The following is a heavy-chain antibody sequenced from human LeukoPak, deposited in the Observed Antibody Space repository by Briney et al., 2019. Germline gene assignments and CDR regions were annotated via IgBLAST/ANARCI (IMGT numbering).Heavy chain of an antibody. Sequence: GGSLRLSCAASGFTFSNAWMSWVRQAPGKGLEWVGRTKSKTDGGTTDYAAPVKGRFTISRDDSKNTLYLQMNSLKTEDTAVYYCTTEYYYGSGSYSLFDYWGQGTLVTVSS. V-gene: IGHV3-15*01. CDR2: TKSKTDGGTT. CDR3: TTEYYYGSGSYSLFDY. CDR1: GFTFSNAW. D-gene: IGHD3-10*01. J-gene: IGHJ4*02.